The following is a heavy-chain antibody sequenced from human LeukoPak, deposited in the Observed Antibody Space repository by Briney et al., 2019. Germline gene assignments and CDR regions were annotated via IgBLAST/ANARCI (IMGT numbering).Heavy chain of an antibody. D-gene: IGHD3-10*01. J-gene: IGHJ4*02. Sequence: SETLSLTCAVSGGSISSGGYSWSWIRQPPGKGPEWIGYIYHSGSTYYNPSLKSRVTISVDRSKNQFSLKVSSVTAADTAVYYCARRDSGTYAYWGQGILVTVSS. CDR2: IYHSGST. CDR3: ARRDSGTYAY. V-gene: IGHV4-30-2*01. CDR1: GGSISSGGYS.